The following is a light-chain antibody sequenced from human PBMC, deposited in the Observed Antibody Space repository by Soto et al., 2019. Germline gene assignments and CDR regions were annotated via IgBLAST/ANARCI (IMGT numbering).Light chain of an antibody. J-gene: IGLJ3*02. V-gene: IGLV2-11*01. Sequence: QSALTQPRSVSGSPGQSVTISCTGTSSDVGRYSFVSWYQQHPGKAPKLMIYDVYKRPSGVPDRFSGSKSGNTASLTISGLQAEDETDYYCCSYAGSTTWVFGGGTKLTVL. CDR3: CSYAGSTTWV. CDR2: DVY. CDR1: SSDVGRYSF.